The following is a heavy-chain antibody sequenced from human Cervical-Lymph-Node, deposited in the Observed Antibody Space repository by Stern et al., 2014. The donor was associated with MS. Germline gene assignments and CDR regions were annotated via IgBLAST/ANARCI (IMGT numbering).Heavy chain of an antibody. Sequence: VQLVQSGAEVKKPGESLKISCKGSEYSITNYWIGWGRQMPGRGLEWMGIIFPGDSETRYSPPFQGQAPPSADKSPSPPYLPWSSLKASDTAIYYCTFNGLWFGESSAFDVWGQGTMVTVSS. CDR3: TFNGLWFGESSAFDV. CDR2: IFPGDSET. V-gene: IGHV5-51*01. CDR1: EYSITNYW. J-gene: IGHJ3*01. D-gene: IGHD3-10*01.